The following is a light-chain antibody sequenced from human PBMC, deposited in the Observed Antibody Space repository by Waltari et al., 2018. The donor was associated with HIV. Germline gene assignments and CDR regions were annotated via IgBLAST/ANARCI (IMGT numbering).Light chain of an antibody. CDR3: MQGTHWPYT. J-gene: IGKJ2*01. CDR2: KVS. Sequence: DVVMTQSPLSLPVTLGQPAPISCRSSQSLVYRDGNTYLIWFQQRPGQSPRRLIYKVSNRDSGVPDRFSGSGSGTDFTLKISRVEAEYVGVYYCMQGTHWPYTFGQGTKLKI. CDR1: QSLVYRDGNTY. V-gene: IGKV2-30*01.